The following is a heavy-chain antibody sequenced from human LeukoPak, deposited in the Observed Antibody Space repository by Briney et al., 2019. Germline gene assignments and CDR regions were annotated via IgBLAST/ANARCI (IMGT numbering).Heavy chain of an antibody. D-gene: IGHD3-10*01. CDR1: GYTLAELS. Sequence: ASVKVSCKVSGYTLAELSMHWVRQAPGKGLEWMGGFDPEDGETIYAQKFQGRVTMTEDTSTDTAYMELSSLRSEDTAVYYCATERGGYGSGSPTYSLDYWGQGTLVTVSS. CDR3: ATERGGYGSGSPTYSLDY. J-gene: IGHJ4*02. CDR2: FDPEDGET. V-gene: IGHV1-24*01.